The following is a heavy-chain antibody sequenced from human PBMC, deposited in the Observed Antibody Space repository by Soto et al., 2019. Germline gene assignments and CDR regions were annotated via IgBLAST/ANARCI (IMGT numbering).Heavy chain of an antibody. J-gene: IGHJ6*02. Sequence: PSETLSLTCTVSGGSINSADYYWSWVRQPPGKGLEWIGYIYYSGSTYVNPSLKSRVTISKDTSRNQFSLRLSSVTAADTAVYYCARAIVVTIGGMDVWGQGTTVTVSS. V-gene: IGHV4-30-4*01. CDR3: ARAIVVTIGGMDV. CDR2: IYYSGST. D-gene: IGHD5-12*01. CDR1: GGSINSADYY.